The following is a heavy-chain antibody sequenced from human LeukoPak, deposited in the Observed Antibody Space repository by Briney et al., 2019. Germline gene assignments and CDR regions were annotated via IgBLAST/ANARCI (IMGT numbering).Heavy chain of an antibody. Sequence: GGSLRLSCAASGLTFDDYAMHWVRQAPGKGLEWVSGISWNSGTIGYADSVKGRFTISRDNAKNSLYLQMNSLRAEDTALYYCAKGSSGWYSAFDMWGQGTMVTVSS. J-gene: IGHJ3*02. CDR1: GLTFDDYA. D-gene: IGHD6-19*01. CDR2: ISWNSGTI. V-gene: IGHV3-9*01. CDR3: AKGSSGWYSAFDM.